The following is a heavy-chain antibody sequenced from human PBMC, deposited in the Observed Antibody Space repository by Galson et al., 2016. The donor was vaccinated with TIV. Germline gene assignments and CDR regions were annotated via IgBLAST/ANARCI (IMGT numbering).Heavy chain of an antibody. CDR3: ASGALSDFHY. D-gene: IGHD3-3*01. V-gene: IGHV1-2*02. CDR1: GYTFRDYY. Sequence: SVKVSCKASGYTFRDYYIHWVRKAPGQGLEWMGWINPDSGGTLYAQKFQGRVTLTRDTSINTAYMEVSSPRSDDTAIYYCASGALSDFHYWGQGTLVTVSS. CDR2: INPDSGGT. J-gene: IGHJ4*02.